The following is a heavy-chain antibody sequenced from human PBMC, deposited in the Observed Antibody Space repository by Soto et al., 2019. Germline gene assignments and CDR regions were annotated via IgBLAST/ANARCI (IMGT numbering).Heavy chain of an antibody. CDR2: MNPNSGNT. Sequence: QVQLVQSGAEVKKPGASVKVSCKASGYTFTSYDINWVRQATGQGLEWMGWMNPNSGNTGYAQKFQGRVTMTRNTSISTAYMELSSLRSEDTAVYYCARGPRRIAAAPWLWYYAMDVWGQGTTVTVSS. CDR1: GYTFTSYD. V-gene: IGHV1-8*01. J-gene: IGHJ6*02. D-gene: IGHD6-13*01. CDR3: ARGPRRIAAAPWLWYYAMDV.